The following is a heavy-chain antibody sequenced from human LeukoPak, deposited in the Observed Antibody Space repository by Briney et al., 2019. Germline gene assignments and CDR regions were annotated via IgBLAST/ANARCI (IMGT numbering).Heavy chain of an antibody. D-gene: IGHD3-22*01. Sequence: GGSLRLSCAASGFTFSNAWMNWVRQAPGKGLEWVGRIKSKTDGGTTDYAAPVKGRFTISRDESKNTLYLQMNSLKTEDTAVYYCAKSNYYDSSGYYYGDYFDYWGQGTLVTVSS. CDR2: IKSKTDGGTT. J-gene: IGHJ4*02. CDR3: AKSNYYDSSGYYYGDYFDY. V-gene: IGHV3-15*07. CDR1: GFTFSNAW.